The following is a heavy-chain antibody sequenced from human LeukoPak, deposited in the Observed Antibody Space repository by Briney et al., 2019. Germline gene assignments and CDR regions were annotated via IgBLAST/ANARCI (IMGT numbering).Heavy chain of an antibody. CDR2: ISGSGGST. J-gene: IGHJ2*01. CDR3: ARDPYGGNSRWYFDL. Sequence: GGSLRLSCAVSGFTVSSNYMSWVRQAPGKGLEWVSGISGSGGSTYYADFVKGRFTISRDNAKNSLYLQMNSLRDEDTAVYYCARDPYGGNSRWYFDLWGRGTLVSVSS. V-gene: IGHV3-23*01. CDR1: GFTVSSNY. D-gene: IGHD4-23*01.